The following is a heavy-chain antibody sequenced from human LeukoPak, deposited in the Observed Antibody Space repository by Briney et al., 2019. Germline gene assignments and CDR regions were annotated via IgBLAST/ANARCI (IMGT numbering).Heavy chain of an antibody. CDR1: GFTLSSYS. Sequence: GGSLRLSCAASGFTLSSYSMSWVRQAPGKGLVWVSSSSGIGGSTYYADSVKGRFTIFRDNAKNLVFLLMSSMRAQDTAVYYCARRDCDSIKCRGSNWFGPWGQGTLVSVSS. CDR3: ARRDCDSIKCRGSNWFGP. D-gene: IGHD3-22*01. V-gene: IGHV3-23*01. CDR2: SSGIGGST. J-gene: IGHJ5*02.